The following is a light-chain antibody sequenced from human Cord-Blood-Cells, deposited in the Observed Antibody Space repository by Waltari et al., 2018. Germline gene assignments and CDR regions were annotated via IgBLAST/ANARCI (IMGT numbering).Light chain of an antibody. CDR3: QGWDSSSDHNVV. Sequence: SYVLTQPPSVSVAPGKTARITCGGHNIGSKSVHWYQQKPGQAPVLVIYCDSDRPSGIPRRCSGSNSGSTATLTISRVEAGDEADYYWQGWDSSSDHNVVFGGGTKLTVL. J-gene: IGLJ2*01. CDR1: NIGSKS. V-gene: IGLV3-21*04. CDR2: CDS.